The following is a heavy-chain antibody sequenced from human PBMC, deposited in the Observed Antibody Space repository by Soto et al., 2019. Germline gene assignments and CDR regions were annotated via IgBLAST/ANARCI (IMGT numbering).Heavy chain of an antibody. J-gene: IGHJ3*02. CDR1: EYTFTGRT. CDR3: AGDYSSLGPDAFDI. Sequence: ASVKVSCKGSEYTFTGRTVHWVRQAPGQRPEWMGWINVGNGDTKYSHNFLGRVTITRDTSTTTAYMELSSLRSEDTAVYYCAGDYSSLGPDAFDIWGQGTMVTVSS. D-gene: IGHD6-6*01. CDR2: INVGNGDT. V-gene: IGHV1-3*01.